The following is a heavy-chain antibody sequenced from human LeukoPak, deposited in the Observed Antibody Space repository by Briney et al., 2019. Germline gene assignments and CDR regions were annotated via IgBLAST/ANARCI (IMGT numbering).Heavy chain of an antibody. CDR3: ARDLVGASLY. CDR2: ISSSSSYI. V-gene: IGHV3-21*01. J-gene: IGHJ4*02. Sequence: GGSLRLSCAASGFTFSSYSMNWVRQAPGKGLEWVSSISSSSSYIYYAGSVKGRFTISRDNAKNSLYLQMNSLRAEDTAVYYCARDLVGASLYWGQGTLVTVSS. CDR1: GFTFSSYS. D-gene: IGHD1-26*01.